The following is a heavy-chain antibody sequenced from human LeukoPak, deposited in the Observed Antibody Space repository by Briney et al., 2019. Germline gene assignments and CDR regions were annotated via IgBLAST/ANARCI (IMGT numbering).Heavy chain of an antibody. Sequence: SGGSLRLSCAASGFTVSSNYMSWVRQAPGKGLEWVSVIYSGGSTYYADSVKGRFTISRDNSKNTLYLQMNSLRAEDTAVYYCARDRGSSSWYGNPSFDYWGQGTLVTVSS. CDR1: GFTVSSNY. V-gene: IGHV3-66*01. D-gene: IGHD6-13*01. CDR2: IYSGGST. J-gene: IGHJ4*02. CDR3: ARDRGSSSWYGNPSFDY.